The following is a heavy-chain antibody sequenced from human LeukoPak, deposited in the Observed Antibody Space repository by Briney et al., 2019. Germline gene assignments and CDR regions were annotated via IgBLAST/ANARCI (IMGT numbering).Heavy chain of an antibody. D-gene: IGHD3-22*01. CDR3: ARGGRPGAYYYDSSGYPNWFDP. CDR1: GGTFSSYA. V-gene: IGHV1-69*04. CDR2: IIPILGIA. J-gene: IGHJ5*02. Sequence: ASVKVSCKASGGTFSSYAISWVRQAPGQGLEWMGRIIPILGIANYAQKFQGRVTITADKSTSTAYMELSSLRSEDTAVYYCARGGRPGAYYYDSSGYPNWFDPWGQGTLVTVSS.